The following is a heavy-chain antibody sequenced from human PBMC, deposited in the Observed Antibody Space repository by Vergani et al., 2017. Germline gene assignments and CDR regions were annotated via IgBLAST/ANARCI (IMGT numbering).Heavy chain of an antibody. V-gene: IGHV4-38-2*01. CDR1: DYSMMTDTY. J-gene: IGHJ4*02. CDR3: VKHGPWPYNFDS. D-gene: IGHD4-11*01. Sequence: QVQLRESGPGLVKPSDTLSLNCSVSDYSMMTDTYWGWIRQSPGKSLEWLGSVYHSGCTYYSLSLKTRLTVSVDTSKSQFSLKLTSLTAADTAVYYCVKHGPWPYNFDSWGQGTRVTVSS. CDR2: VYHSGCT.